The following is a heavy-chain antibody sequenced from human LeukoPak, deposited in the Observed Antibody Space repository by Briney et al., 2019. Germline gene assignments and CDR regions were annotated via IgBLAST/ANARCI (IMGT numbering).Heavy chain of an antibody. CDR1: GGSISSGGYY. CDR2: IYTSGST. Sequence: PSQTLSLTCTVSGGSISSGGYYWSWIRQPAGTRLEWIGRIYTSGSTNYNPSLKSRVTISVDTSKDQFSLKLSSVTAADTAVYYCAGGDFDYVVPYWGQGTLVTVSS. V-gene: IGHV4-61*02. CDR3: AGGDFDYVVPY. J-gene: IGHJ4*02. D-gene: IGHD4-17*01.